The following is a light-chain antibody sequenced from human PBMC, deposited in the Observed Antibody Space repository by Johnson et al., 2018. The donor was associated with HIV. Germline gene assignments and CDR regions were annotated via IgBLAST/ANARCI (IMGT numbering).Light chain of an antibody. CDR2: DNS. Sequence: QSIFTQPPSVSAAPGQKVTISCSGNRSNIGDNFVSWYQHLPGTAPKLLVYDNSKRPSGIPDRFSATKSGTSATLGITGLQTGDEADYYCGTWDSSLSGYVFGTGTKVTVL. J-gene: IGLJ1*01. CDR1: RSNIGDNF. CDR3: GTWDSSLSGYV. V-gene: IGLV1-51*01.